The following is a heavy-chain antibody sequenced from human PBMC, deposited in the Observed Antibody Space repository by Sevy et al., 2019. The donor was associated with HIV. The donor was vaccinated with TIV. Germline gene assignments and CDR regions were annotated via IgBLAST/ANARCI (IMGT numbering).Heavy chain of an antibody. Sequence: GGSLRLSCAASGFTFRRYSMNWVRHAPGKGLEWVSSISSSSSYIYYTDSVKGRFTISRDNAKNSLYLQMNSLRAEDTAVYYCVRDGGCSSTSCLLYFDYWGQGTLVTVSS. CDR2: ISSSSSYI. CDR3: VRDGGCSSTSCLLYFDY. V-gene: IGHV3-21*01. CDR1: GFTFRRYS. D-gene: IGHD2-2*01. J-gene: IGHJ4*02.